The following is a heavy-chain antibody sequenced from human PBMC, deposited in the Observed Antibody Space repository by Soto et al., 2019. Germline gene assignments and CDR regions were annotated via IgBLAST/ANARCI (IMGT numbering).Heavy chain of an antibody. D-gene: IGHD6-13*01. CDR3: ASRDGWQQLVNYYYGMDV. V-gene: IGHV6-1*01. Sequence: SQTLSLTCAISGDSVSSNSAAWNWIRQSPSRGLEWLGRTYYRPKWYNDYAVSVKSRITINPDTSKNQFSLQLNSVTPEDTAVYYCASRDGWQQLVNYYYGMDVWGQGTTVTVSS. CDR2: TYYRPKWYN. CDR1: GDSVSSNSAA. J-gene: IGHJ6*02.